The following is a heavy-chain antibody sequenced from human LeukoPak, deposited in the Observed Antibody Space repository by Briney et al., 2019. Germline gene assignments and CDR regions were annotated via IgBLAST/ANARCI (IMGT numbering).Heavy chain of an antibody. V-gene: IGHV4-59*01. CDR3: ARLRRDGYSYFDY. J-gene: IGHJ4*02. CDR1: GGSISSCC. CDR2: IDNSGSG. D-gene: IGHD5-24*01. Sequence: SETLSLTCTVSGGSISSCCWSWIRQPPGKGLEWIGYIDNSGSGNYSPSLKRRVTISADTSKNQLSLRLSSVTAADTAVYYCARLRRDGYSYFDYWGQGTLVTASS.